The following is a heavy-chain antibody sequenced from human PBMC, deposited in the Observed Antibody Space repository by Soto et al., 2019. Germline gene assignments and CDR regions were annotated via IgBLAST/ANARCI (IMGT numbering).Heavy chain of an antibody. J-gene: IGHJ6*02. V-gene: IGHV3-73*01. Sequence: PWGSLRLSCAASGFTFSGSAMHWVRQASGKGLEWVGRIRSKANSYATAYAASVKGRFTISRDDSKNTAYLQMNSLKTEDTAVYYCRRGYCSGGRCLGEVDYYYYGMDVWGQGTTVTVSS. D-gene: IGHD2-15*01. CDR2: IRSKANSYAT. CDR3: RRGYCSGGRCLGEVDYYYYGMDV. CDR1: GFTFSGSA.